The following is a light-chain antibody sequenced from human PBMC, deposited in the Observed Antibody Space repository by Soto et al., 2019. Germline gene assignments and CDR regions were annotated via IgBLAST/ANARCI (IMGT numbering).Light chain of an antibody. Sequence: QSVLTQPPSASGTPGQRVTISCSGSSSNIGRNTVNWYQQLPGTAPKLLIYSNNQRPSGVPDRFSGSKSGTSASLAISGLQSEDEADYYCAAWDDSLNGHVFGTATKLTVL. CDR1: SSNIGRNT. J-gene: IGLJ1*01. CDR3: AAWDDSLNGHV. CDR2: SNN. V-gene: IGLV1-44*01.